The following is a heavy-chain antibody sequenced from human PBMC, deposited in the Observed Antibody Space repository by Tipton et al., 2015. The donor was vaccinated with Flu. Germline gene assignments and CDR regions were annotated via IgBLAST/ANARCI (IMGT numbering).Heavy chain of an antibody. Sequence: TLSLTCAVSGDSISSDYFWGWIRQPPGKGLEWIATIHRSGSTKYNPSLKSRVTISVDTSKNQFSLKLSSVTAADTAVYYCARHSGWFDPWGQGTLVTVSS. CDR1: GDSISSDYF. CDR2: IHRSGST. CDR3: ARHSGWFDP. D-gene: IGHD1-26*01. V-gene: IGHV4-38-2*01. J-gene: IGHJ5*02.